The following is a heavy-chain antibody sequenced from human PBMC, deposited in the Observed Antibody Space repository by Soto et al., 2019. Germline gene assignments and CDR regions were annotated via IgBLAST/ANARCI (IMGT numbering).Heavy chain of an antibody. CDR1: GYTFTSYY. Sequence: ASVKVSCKASGYTFTSYYMHWVRQAPGQGLEWMGIINPSGGSTNYAQKFQGRVTITADESTSTAYMELSSLRSEDTAVYYCARESAYSSSADYWGQGTLVTVSS. V-gene: IGHV1-46*01. CDR3: ARESAYSSSADY. J-gene: IGHJ4*02. CDR2: INPSGGST. D-gene: IGHD6-6*01.